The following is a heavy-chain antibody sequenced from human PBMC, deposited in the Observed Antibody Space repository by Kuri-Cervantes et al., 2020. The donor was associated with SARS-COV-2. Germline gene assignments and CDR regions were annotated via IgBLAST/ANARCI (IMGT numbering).Heavy chain of an antibody. V-gene: IGHV4-59*01. CDR3: ARQFSVTIFGVVSGAFDI. D-gene: IGHD3-3*01. J-gene: IGHJ3*02. CDR2: IYYSGST. CDR1: GGSISSYY. Sequence: ESLKISCTVSGGSISSYYWSWIRQPPGKGLEWIGYIYYSGSTNYNPSLKSRVTISVDTSKNQFSLKLSSVTAADTAMYYCARQFSVTIFGVVSGAFDIWGQGTMVTVSS.